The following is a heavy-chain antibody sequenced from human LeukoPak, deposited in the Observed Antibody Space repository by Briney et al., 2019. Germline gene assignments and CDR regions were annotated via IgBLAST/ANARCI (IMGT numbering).Heavy chain of an antibody. D-gene: IGHD3-3*01. V-gene: IGHV3-48*03. Sequence: GGSLRLSCAASGFTFSSYEMNWVRQAPGKGLEWVSYISSSGSTIYYADSVKGRFTISRDNAKNSVYLQMNSLRAEDTAVYYCASSYYDFWSGYSLSYYFDYWGQGTLVTVSS. CDR3: ASSYYDFWSGYSLSYYFDY. J-gene: IGHJ4*02. CDR1: GFTFSSYE. CDR2: ISSSGSTI.